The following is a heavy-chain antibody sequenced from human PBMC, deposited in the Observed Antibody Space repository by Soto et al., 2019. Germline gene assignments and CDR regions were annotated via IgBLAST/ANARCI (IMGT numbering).Heavy chain of an antibody. CDR2: IFSSGST. J-gene: IGHJ4*02. Sequence: PSETLSLTCTVSGDSINTYTWTWIRQPPGKGLEWIGYIFSSGSTNYNPSLQSRLTMSVDTSKNLFSLKLNSVTAADTAVYYCARGDQELDYWGQGTPVTVSS. CDR1: GDSINTYT. CDR3: ARGDQELDY. D-gene: IGHD1-26*01. V-gene: IGHV4-59*01.